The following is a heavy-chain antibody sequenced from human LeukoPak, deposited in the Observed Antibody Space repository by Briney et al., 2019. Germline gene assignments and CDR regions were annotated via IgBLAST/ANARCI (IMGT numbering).Heavy chain of an antibody. J-gene: IGHJ3*02. V-gene: IGHV3-7*03. CDR1: GFTFGKYW. CDR2: IKLDGSEK. D-gene: IGHD3-10*01. Sequence: GGSLRLSCVASGFTFGKYWMSWVRQAPGKGLEWVANIKLDGSEKNYVDSVKGRFTISRDNTKNSLYLQMNSLRVEDTAVYYCARFGGLITMVRRTGISAFDIWGQGTMVTVSS. CDR3: ARFGGLITMVRRTGISAFDI.